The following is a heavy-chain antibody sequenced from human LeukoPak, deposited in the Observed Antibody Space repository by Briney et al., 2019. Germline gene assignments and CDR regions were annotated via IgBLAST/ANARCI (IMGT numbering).Heavy chain of an antibody. CDR2: IKPDGSDK. V-gene: IGHV3-7*01. CDR3: ARIYDWNFHY. J-gene: IGHJ4*02. D-gene: IGHD1-1*01. Sequence: GGSLRLSCAASGFSFRFDWMTWVRQAPRKGLEWVANIKPDGSDKYYVDSVKGRFTISRDNAKNSLYLQMNSLRVEDTAVYYCARIYDWNFHYWGQGTLVTVSS. CDR1: GFSFRFDW.